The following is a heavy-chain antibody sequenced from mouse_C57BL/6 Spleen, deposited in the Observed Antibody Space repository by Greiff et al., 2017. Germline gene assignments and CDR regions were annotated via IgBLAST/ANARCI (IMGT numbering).Heavy chain of an antibody. CDR1: GFSLTSYG. CDR2: IWRGGST. CDR3: ARGYDYVDY. D-gene: IGHD2-3*01. J-gene: IGHJ2*01. Sequence: QVQLQQSGPGLVQPSQSLSITCTVSGFSLTSYGVHWVRQSPGKGLEWLGVIWRGGSTDYNAAFISRLSISKDNSKSQVFFKMNSLQADDTAIYYCARGYDYVDYWGQGTTLTVSS. V-gene: IGHV2-2*01.